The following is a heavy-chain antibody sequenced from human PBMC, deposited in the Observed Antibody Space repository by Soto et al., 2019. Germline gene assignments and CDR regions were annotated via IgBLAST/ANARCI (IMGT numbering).Heavy chain of an antibody. Sequence: QLQLQESGPGLVKPSETLSLTCTVSGGSISSSSYYWGWIRQPPGKGLEGIGSIYYRGNTYYNPSLKSRATISVDTSKNKLPRKLSSVTAAYTAVYYCARPAGSTVYQYYFDHWGQGTLVTVSS. V-gene: IGHV4-39*01. CDR2: IYYRGNT. CDR3: ARPAGSTVYQYYFDH. J-gene: IGHJ4*02. CDR1: GGSISSSSYY. D-gene: IGHD2-2*01.